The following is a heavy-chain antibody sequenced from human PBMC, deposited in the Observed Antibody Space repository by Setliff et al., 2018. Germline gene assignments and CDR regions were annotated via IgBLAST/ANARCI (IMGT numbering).Heavy chain of an antibody. D-gene: IGHD3-10*01. V-gene: IGHV4-4*07. CDR1: GGSISSHH. Sequence: SETLSLTCTVSGGSISSHHWTWIRQPAGKGLEWIGRLYTSGDTKSNPSLKSRVTMSVDTSKNQFSLQLSSVTAADTAVYYCARDRTYYGSGTYTRWFDYWGQGTLVTVSS. CDR3: ARDRTYYGSGTYTRWFDY. CDR2: LYTSGDT. J-gene: IGHJ4*02.